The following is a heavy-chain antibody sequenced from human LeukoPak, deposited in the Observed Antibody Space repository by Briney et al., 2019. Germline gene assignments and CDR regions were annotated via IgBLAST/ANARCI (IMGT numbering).Heavy chain of an antibody. Sequence: GGSLRLSCAASGFTFSSYSMNWVRQAPGKGLEWVSSISSSSSYIYYADSVKGRFTISRDNAKNSLYLQMNSLRAKDTAVYYCAREEDTQDAFDIWGQGTMVTVSS. J-gene: IGHJ3*02. V-gene: IGHV3-21*01. CDR1: GFTFSSYS. D-gene: IGHD2-15*01. CDR2: ISSSSSYI. CDR3: AREEDTQDAFDI.